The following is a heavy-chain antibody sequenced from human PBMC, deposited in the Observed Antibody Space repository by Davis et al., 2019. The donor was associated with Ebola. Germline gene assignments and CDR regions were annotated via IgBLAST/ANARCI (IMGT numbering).Heavy chain of an antibody. CDR2: MNPNSGNT. CDR1: GYTFTSYD. V-gene: IGHV1-8*01. CDR3: ARGWGAGYSGYDRLTTGYYYYGMDV. D-gene: IGHD5-12*01. J-gene: IGHJ6*04. Sequence: AASVKVSCKASGYTFTSYDINWVRQATEQGLEWMGWMNPNSGNTGYAQKFQGRVTMTRNTSISTAYMELSSLRSEDTAVYYCARGWGAGYSGYDRLTTGYYYYGMDVWGKGTTVTVSS.